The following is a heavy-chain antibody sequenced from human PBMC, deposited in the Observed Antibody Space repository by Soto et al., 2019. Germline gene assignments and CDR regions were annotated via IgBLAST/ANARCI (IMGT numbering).Heavy chain of an antibody. Sequence: PGGSLRLSCAASGFTFSGSAMHWVRQASGKGLEWVGRIRSKANSYATAYAASVKGRFTISRDDSKNTAYLQMNSLKTEVTAVYYCTRSGDYVVSPDYWGQGTLVTVSS. CDR1: GFTFSGSA. V-gene: IGHV3-73*01. J-gene: IGHJ4*02. CDR2: IRSKANSYAT. CDR3: TRSGDYVVSPDY. D-gene: IGHD4-17*01.